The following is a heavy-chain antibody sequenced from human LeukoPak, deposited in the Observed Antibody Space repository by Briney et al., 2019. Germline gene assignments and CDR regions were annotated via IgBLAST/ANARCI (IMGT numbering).Heavy chain of an antibody. V-gene: IGHV3-21*01. Sequence: GGSLRLSCAASGFTFSDYTMNWVRQAPGKGLEWVSSISSGGTYKYYADSVKGRFTISRDNAKNSLYLQMNSLRAEDTAVYYCARDPSGAFDIWGQGTMVTVSS. CDR1: GFTFSDYT. CDR3: ARDPSGAFDI. CDR2: ISSGGTYK. J-gene: IGHJ3*02.